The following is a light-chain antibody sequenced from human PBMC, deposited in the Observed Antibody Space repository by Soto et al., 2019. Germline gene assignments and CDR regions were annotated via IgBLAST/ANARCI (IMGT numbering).Light chain of an antibody. Sequence: QSVLTQPPSVSGAPGQRVTISCTRSSSNIGAGYDVHWYQQLPGTAPKLLIYGNSNRPSGVPDRFSGSKSGTSASLAITGLQAEDEADSYCQSYDSSLSGVVFGGGTKLTVL. CDR3: QSYDSSLSGVV. V-gene: IGLV1-40*01. CDR1: SSNIGAGYD. CDR2: GNS. J-gene: IGLJ2*01.